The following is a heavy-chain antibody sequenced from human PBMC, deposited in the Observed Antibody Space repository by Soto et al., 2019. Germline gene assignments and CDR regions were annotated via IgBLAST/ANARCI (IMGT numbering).Heavy chain of an antibody. V-gene: IGHV3-21*01. D-gene: IGHD5-12*01. J-gene: IGHJ4*02. CDR1: RFTFSGYS. Sequence: PCGSLGLYCAASRFTFSGYSVNWVTQVQGNGLGWVSSISSSSSYIYYADSVKGRFTISRDNAKNSLYLQMTSLRAEDTAVYYCARVGGVHMATNGRFDYWGKGTLGTASS. CDR2: ISSSSSYI. CDR3: ARVGGVHMATNGRFDY.